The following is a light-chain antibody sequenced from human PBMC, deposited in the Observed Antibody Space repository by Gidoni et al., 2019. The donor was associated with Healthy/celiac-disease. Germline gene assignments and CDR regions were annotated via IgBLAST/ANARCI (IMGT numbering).Light chain of an antibody. J-gene: IGKJ4*01. V-gene: IGKV3-20*01. Sequence: SGASSYLAWYQQKPGQAPRLLIYGASSRATGIPDRFSGSGSGTDFTLTISRLEPEDFAVYYCQQYGSSPLTFGGGTKVEIK. CDR2: GAS. CDR1: SGASSY. CDR3: QQYGSSPLT.